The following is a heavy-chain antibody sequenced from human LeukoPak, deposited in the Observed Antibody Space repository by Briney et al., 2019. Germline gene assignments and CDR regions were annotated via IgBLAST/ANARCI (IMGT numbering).Heavy chain of an antibody. CDR3: ARRRDLYSGSYYPFDY. CDR1: GSSFTSYW. J-gene: IGHJ4*02. CDR2: IYPGDSDT. V-gene: IGHV5-51*01. D-gene: IGHD1-26*01. Sequence: GGSLQISCQGSGSSFTSYWIGWVRQMPGKGLEWMWIIYPGDSDTRYSPSFQGQVTISADKSISTAYLQWSSLKASDTAMYYCARRRDLYSGSYYPFDYWGQGTLVTVSS.